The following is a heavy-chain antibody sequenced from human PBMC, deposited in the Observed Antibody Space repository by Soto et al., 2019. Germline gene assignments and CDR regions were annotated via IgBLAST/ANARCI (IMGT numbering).Heavy chain of an antibody. D-gene: IGHD3-10*01. CDR3: ASIDYGSGSDYNMDY. J-gene: IGHJ4*02. CDR2: IHHSGDT. V-gene: IGHV4-4*02. Sequence: QVQLQESGPGLVTPSGTLSVTCAVSSGSISSSYWWSGVRQPPGERLEWIGEIHHSGDTNYNPSPESRVTTSVDKSKNQFSLRLSSVTAADTAVYYCASIDYGSGSDYNMDYWGQGTLVTVSS. CDR1: SGSISSSYW.